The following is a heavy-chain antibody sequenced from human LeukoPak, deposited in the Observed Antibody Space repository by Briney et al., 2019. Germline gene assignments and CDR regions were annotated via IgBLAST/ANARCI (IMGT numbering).Heavy chain of an antibody. J-gene: IGHJ5*02. D-gene: IGHD6-13*01. Sequence: SETLSLTCTVSGGSINSRSHYWGWIRQPPGKGLEWIGSIYYSGSTFYSPSLESRVTISVDTSKNQFSLKLSSVTAADTAVYYCARRAGYSSSWYRFGWFDPWGQGTLVTVSS. CDR2: IYYSGST. CDR1: GGSINSRSHY. V-gene: IGHV4-39*01. CDR3: ARRAGYSSSWYRFGWFDP.